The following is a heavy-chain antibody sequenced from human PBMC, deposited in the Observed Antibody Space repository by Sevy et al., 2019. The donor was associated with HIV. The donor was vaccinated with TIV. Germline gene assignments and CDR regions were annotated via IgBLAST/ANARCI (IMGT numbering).Heavy chain of an antibody. CDR3: ARDPGYSSLDI. J-gene: IGHJ3*02. Sequence: AGSLRLSCAASGFSFTSTWMAWVRQAPGKGLEWLANIREDGGLKNYADSVKGRFTISRDNAKNSLYLQMDSLSPEDTAVYYCARDPGYSSLDIWGQGTMVTVSS. D-gene: IGHD6-13*01. V-gene: IGHV3-7*01. CDR2: IREDGGLK. CDR1: GFSFTSTW.